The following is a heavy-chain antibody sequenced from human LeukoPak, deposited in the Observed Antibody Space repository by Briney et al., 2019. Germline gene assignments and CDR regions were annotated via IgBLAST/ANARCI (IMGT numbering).Heavy chain of an antibody. Sequence: PGGSLRLSCAVSGFTLRSYWMHWVRQAPGKGLVWVSRISGDGSMTNYADSVKGLFTISRDNAKNTVYLQMNSLSAEDTAVYYCARYSSSSGGASHYLDYWGQGTLVTVSS. CDR2: ISGDGSMT. D-gene: IGHD6-6*01. J-gene: IGHJ4*02. V-gene: IGHV3-74*01. CDR3: ARYSSSSGGASHYLDY. CDR1: GFTLRSYW.